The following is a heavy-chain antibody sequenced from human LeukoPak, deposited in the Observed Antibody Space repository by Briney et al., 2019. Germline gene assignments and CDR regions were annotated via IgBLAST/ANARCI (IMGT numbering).Heavy chain of an antibody. Sequence: GASVKVSCKASGYPLTMYYIHWVREAPGQGLEWMGIINPSGGSTSYAQKFQGRVTMTRDMSTSTDYMELSSLRSEDTAVYYCARDNSVEDTAWWFDPWGQGTLVTVSS. CDR2: INPSGGST. CDR3: ARDNSVEDTAWWFDP. D-gene: IGHD4-23*01. CDR1: GYPLTMYY. J-gene: IGHJ5*02. V-gene: IGHV1-46*01.